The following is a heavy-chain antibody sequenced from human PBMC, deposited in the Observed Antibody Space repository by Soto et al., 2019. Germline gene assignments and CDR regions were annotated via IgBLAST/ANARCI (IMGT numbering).Heavy chain of an antibody. D-gene: IGHD6-13*01. CDR1: GFTFNDYA. CDR3: AKDKYRSSTNWYLGEY. Sequence: EVQLVESGGGLVQPGRSLRLSCAASGFTFNDYAMHWVRQAPGKGLEWVSGISWSGDSLGYADSVKGRFTISRDNAKNSLFLQMNSLGAEDTALYYCAKDKYRSSTNWYLGEYWGQGTLVTVSS. J-gene: IGHJ4*02. CDR2: ISWSGDSL. V-gene: IGHV3-9*01.